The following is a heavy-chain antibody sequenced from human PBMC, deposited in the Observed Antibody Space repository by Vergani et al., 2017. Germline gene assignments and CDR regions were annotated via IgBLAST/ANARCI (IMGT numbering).Heavy chain of an antibody. Sequence: QVQLVESGGGVVQPGRSLRLSCAASGFTFSSYGMHWVRQAPGKGLEWVAVISYDGSNKYYADSVKGRFTSSRDNSKNTLYLQMNSLRAEDTAVYYCAKDKGGYYLFDYWGQGTLVTVSS. V-gene: IGHV3-30*18. CDR3: AKDKGGYYLFDY. CDR2: ISYDGSNK. J-gene: IGHJ4*02. CDR1: GFTFSSYG. D-gene: IGHD3-22*01.